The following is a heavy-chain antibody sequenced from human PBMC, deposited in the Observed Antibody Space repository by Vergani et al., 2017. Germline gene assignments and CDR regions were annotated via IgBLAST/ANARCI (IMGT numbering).Heavy chain of an antibody. CDR2: INPNSGGT. V-gene: IGHV1-2*02. J-gene: IGHJ4*02. Sequence: QVQLVQSGAEVKKPGASVKVSCRASGYSFSSYDISWVRQAPGQGLEWMGWINPNSGGTNYAQKFQGRVTMTRDTSISTAYMELSRLRSDDTAVYYCARGQWLPTLSFDYWGQGTLVTVSS. CDR1: GYSFSSYD. D-gene: IGHD6-19*01. CDR3: ARGQWLPTLSFDY.